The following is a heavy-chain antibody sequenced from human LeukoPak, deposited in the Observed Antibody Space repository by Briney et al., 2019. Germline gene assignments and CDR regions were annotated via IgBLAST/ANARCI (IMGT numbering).Heavy chain of an antibody. CDR2: ISAYNGNT. Sequence: ASVKVSCKASGYTFTSYGISWVRQAPGQGLEWMGWISAYNGNTNYAQKLQGRVTMTTDTSTSTAYMELRSLRSDDTAVYYCARDRSQYSSSWYPPFDYWGQGTLVTVSS. V-gene: IGHV1-18*01. CDR1: GYTFTSYG. CDR3: ARDRSQYSSSWYPPFDY. J-gene: IGHJ4*02. D-gene: IGHD6-13*01.